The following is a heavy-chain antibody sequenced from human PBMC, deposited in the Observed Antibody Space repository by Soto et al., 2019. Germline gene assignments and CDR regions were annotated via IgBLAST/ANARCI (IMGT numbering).Heavy chain of an antibody. D-gene: IGHD4-4*01. CDR1: GGSVRSYY. CDR3: AIHSNRNYRLYHLAF. V-gene: IGHV4-59*08. J-gene: IGHJ4*02. Sequence: SETLSLTCTVSGGSVRSYYWAWIRQSPGKALEWIGYIYYSGSTKYNPSLKSRVTMSVDTSNNQSSLRVSSVTAADTAVYYCAIHSNRNYRLYHLAFWGLRALVTVSS. CDR2: IYYSGST.